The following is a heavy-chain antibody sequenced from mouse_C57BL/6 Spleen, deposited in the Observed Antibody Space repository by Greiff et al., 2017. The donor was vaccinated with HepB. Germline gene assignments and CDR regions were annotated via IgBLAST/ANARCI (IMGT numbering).Heavy chain of an antibody. CDR1: GYAFTNYL. J-gene: IGHJ2*01. CDR3: ARGPNWDQNGDY. D-gene: IGHD4-1*01. Sequence: VQLQQSGAELVRPGTSVKVSCKASGYAFTNYLIEWVKQRPGQGLEWIGVINPGSGGTNYNEKFKGKATLTADKSSSTAYMQLSSLTSEDSAVYFCARGPNWDQNGDYWGQGTTLTVSS. CDR2: INPGSGGT. V-gene: IGHV1-54*01.